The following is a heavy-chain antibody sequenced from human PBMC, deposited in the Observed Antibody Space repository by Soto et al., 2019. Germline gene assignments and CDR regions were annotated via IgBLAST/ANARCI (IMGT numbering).Heavy chain of an antibody. Sequence: XSVKISFKASGYTFSGYAVHWVRQAPGQRLEWMGWINAGNGNTKYSQKFQGRVTITRDTSASTVYMEMSSLSSEGTAVYYCARGSGLIGGAFDIWGKGTMVTVSS. CDR2: INAGNGNT. CDR1: GYTFSGYA. J-gene: IGHJ3*02. CDR3: ARGSGLIGGAFDI. V-gene: IGHV1-3*01. D-gene: IGHD3-22*01.